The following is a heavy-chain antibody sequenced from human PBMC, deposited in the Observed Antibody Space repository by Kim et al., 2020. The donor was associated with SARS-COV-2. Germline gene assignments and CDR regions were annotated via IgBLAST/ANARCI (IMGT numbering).Heavy chain of an antibody. V-gene: IGHV3-49*03. CDR1: GFTFGDYA. CDR3: TRDVYYGSGYFDY. J-gene: IGHJ4*02. D-gene: IGHD3-10*01. CDR2: IRSKAYGGTT. Sequence: GGSLRLSCTASGFTFGDYAMSWFRQAPGKGLEWVGFIRSKAYGGTTEYAASVKGGFTISRDDSKSIAYLQMNSLKTEDTAVYYCTRDVYYGSGYFDYWGQGTLVTVSS.